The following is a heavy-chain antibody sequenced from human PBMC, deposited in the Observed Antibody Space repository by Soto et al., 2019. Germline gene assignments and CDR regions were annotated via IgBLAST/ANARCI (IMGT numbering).Heavy chain of an antibody. V-gene: IGHV3-23*01. CDR2: ISDSGSST. CDR1: RFTFSTYA. Sequence: GGSLRLSCAASRFTFSTYAMSWVRQAPGKGLEWVSTISDSGSSTYYADSVKGRFTISRDNSKSTLYLQMNSLRAEDTAIYYCAKGGVVVLIATAAYDAFDIWGQGTKVTVSS. D-gene: IGHD2-21*01. J-gene: IGHJ3*02. CDR3: AKGGVVVLIATAAYDAFDI.